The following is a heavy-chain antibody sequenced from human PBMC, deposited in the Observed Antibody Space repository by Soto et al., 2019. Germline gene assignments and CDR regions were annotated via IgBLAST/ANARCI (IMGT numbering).Heavy chain of an antibody. CDR2: IIPIFGTA. J-gene: IGHJ3*02. CDR1: GGTFSSYA. Sequence: SVKVSCKASGGTFSSYAISWVRQALGQGLEWMGGIIPIFGTANYAQKFQGRVTITADESTSTAYMELSSLRSEDTAVYYCARDRDYYDSSGYSDAFDIWGQGTMVTVSS. D-gene: IGHD3-22*01. CDR3: ARDRDYYDSSGYSDAFDI. V-gene: IGHV1-69*13.